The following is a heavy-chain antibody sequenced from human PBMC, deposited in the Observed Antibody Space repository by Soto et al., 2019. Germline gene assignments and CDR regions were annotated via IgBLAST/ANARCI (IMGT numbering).Heavy chain of an antibody. CDR2: YDPEYGET. CDR3: ARGSGIRGNALNI. V-gene: IGHV1-24*01. Sequence: QVRLVQSGAGVKKPGASAKVSCKVSGYSLSELSMHWVRQAPGKGLEWMGGYDPEYGETIHAQKFQGRVSMTEDTSTDTAYMELSSLRSEDTAVYFCARGSGIRGNALNIWGQGTMVIVSS. D-gene: IGHD3-10*01. CDR1: GYSLSELS. J-gene: IGHJ3*02.